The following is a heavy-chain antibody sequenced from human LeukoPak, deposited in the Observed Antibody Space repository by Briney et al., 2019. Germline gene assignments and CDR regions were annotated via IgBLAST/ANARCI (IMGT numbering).Heavy chain of an antibody. CDR3: ASGRESTYYSDSSGYSPFDY. V-gene: IGHV1-2*02. CDR1: GYTFTGYY. D-gene: IGHD3-22*01. Sequence: ASVKVSCKASGYTFTGYYMHWVRQAPGQGLEWMGWINPNSGGTNYAQKFQGRVTMARDTSISTAYMELSRLRSDDTAVYYCASGRESTYYSDSSGYSPFDYWGQGTLVTVSS. J-gene: IGHJ4*02. CDR2: INPNSGGT.